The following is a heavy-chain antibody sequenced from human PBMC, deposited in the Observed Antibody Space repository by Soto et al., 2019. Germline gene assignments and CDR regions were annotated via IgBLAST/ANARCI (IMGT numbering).Heavy chain of an antibody. CDR1: GYTFTAYY. V-gene: IGHV1-2*02. Sequence: QVLLVQSGAEVKKPGASVKVSCKASGYTFTAYYIHWVRQAPGQGLEWMAWINPDSGATYSAPKFQGRVTVTSDASISTTSMELSSLTSDDTAVYYCARVKYGNLRPPPSRFDPWGQGTLVTVSS. D-gene: IGHD3-10*01. CDR3: ARVKYGNLRPPPSRFDP. J-gene: IGHJ5*02. CDR2: INPDSGAT.